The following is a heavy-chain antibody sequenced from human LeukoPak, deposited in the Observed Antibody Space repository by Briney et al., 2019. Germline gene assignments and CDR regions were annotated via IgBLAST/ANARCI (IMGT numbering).Heavy chain of an antibody. D-gene: IGHD3-10*01. CDR2: INGLGTAT. Sequence: GGSLRLSCAGSGWMHWVRQAPGKGLVWVSGINGLGTATYYADSVKGRFTISRDNAKNTVSLQMNSLRAEDTAVYYCARDEGSAFDIWGQGTMVTVSS. V-gene: IGHV3-74*01. J-gene: IGHJ3*02. CDR1: GW. CDR3: ARDEGSAFDI.